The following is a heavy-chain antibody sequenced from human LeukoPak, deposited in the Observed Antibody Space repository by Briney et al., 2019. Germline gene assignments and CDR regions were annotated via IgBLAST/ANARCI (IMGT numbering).Heavy chain of an antibody. CDR2: ISDTK. CDR1: GFAFHNYA. D-gene: IGHD4-23*01. CDR3: AKDTGGNGAYFYAMDV. J-gene: IGHJ6*02. V-gene: IGHV3-9*01. Sequence: GGSLRLSCVGSGFAFHNYAMHWVRRPPGKGLEWVSAISDTKAYADSVKGRFTISRDRARSSLYLQMDSLRPEDTALYYCAKDTGGNGAYFYAMDVWGQGTSVTVSS.